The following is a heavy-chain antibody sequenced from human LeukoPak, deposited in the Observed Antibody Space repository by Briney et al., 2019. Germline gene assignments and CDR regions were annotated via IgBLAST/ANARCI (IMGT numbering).Heavy chain of an antibody. D-gene: IGHD3-3*01. Sequence: PSETLSLTCTVSGGSISSYYWSWIRQPPGKGLEWIGYIYYSGSTNYNPSLKSRVTISVDTSKNQFSLKLSSVTAADTAVYYCASLNHLYDFWSGYYTGGGFDYWGQGTLVTVSS. CDR2: IYYSGST. CDR3: ASLNHLYDFWSGYYTGGGFDY. CDR1: GGSISSYY. J-gene: IGHJ4*02. V-gene: IGHV4-59*01.